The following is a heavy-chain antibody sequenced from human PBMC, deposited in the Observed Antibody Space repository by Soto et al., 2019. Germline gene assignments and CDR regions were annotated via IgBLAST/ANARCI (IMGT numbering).Heavy chain of an antibody. CDR1: GFTFSSYS. D-gene: IGHD2-2*01. CDR2: ISSSSSTI. Sequence: GGSLRLSCAASGFTFSSYSMNWVRQAPGKGLERVSYISSSSSTIYYADSVKGRFTISRDNAKNSLYLQMNSLRDEDTAVFYFVIEEDEYQPLYGIDVWGQGTTVTGSS. J-gene: IGHJ6*02. CDR3: VIEEDEYQPLYGIDV. V-gene: IGHV3-48*02.